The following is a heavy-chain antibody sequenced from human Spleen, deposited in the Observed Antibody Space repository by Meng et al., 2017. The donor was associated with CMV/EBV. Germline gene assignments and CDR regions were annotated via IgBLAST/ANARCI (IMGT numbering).Heavy chain of an antibody. Sequence: GESLKISCAASGFTFSDYYMSWIRQAPGKGLEWVSSISSSSYIYYADSVKGRFTISRDNAKNSLYLQMNSLRAEDTAVYYCARDPSNYDGVRDYWGQGTLVTVSS. CDR1: GFTFSDYY. V-gene: IGHV3-69-1*01. CDR3: ARDPSNYDGVRDY. CDR2: ISSSSYI. D-gene: IGHD4-11*01. J-gene: IGHJ4*02.